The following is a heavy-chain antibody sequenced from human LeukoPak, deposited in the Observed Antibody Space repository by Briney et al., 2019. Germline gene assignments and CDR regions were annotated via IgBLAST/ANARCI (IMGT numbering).Heavy chain of an antibody. J-gene: IGHJ4*02. CDR3: AKSFWWFGEFSPFDY. CDR1: GFTFNSYA. V-gene: IGHV3-21*01. D-gene: IGHD3-10*01. CDR2: ISSSSSYI. Sequence: GGSLRLSCAASGFTFNSYAMYWVRQAPGKGLEWVSSISSSSSYIYYVDSVKGRSTISRDNAKNSLYLQMNSLRAEDTAVYYCAKSFWWFGEFSPFDYWGQGTLVTVSS.